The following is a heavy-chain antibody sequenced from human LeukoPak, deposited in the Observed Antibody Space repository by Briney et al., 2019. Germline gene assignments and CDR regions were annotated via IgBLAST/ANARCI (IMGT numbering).Heavy chain of an antibody. Sequence: SETLSLTCTVSGGSTSSYYWSWIRQPPGKGLEWIGYIYYSGSTNYNPSLKSRVTISVDTSKNQFSLKLSSVTAADTAVYYCAISKQGYSYGYFDYWGQGTLVTVSS. CDR1: GGSTSSYY. V-gene: IGHV4-59*01. J-gene: IGHJ4*02. CDR3: AISKQGYSYGYFDY. CDR2: IYYSGST. D-gene: IGHD5-18*01.